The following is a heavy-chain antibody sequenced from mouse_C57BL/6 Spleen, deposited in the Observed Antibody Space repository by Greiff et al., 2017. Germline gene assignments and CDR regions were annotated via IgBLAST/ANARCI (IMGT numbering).Heavy chain of an antibody. Sequence: QVQLQQPGAELVRPGTSVKLSCKASGYTFTSYWMHWVKQRPGQGLEWIGVIDPSDSYTNYNQKFKGKATLTVDTSSSTAYMQLSSLTSEDSAVYYCARSAYYGSRYYFGYWGQGTTLTVAS. D-gene: IGHD1-1*01. CDR3: ARSAYYGSRYYFGY. CDR2: IDPSDSYT. V-gene: IGHV1-59*01. J-gene: IGHJ2*01. CDR1: GYTFTSYW.